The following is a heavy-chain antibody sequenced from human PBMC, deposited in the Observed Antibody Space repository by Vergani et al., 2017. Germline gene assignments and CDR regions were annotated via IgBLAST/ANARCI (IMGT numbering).Heavy chain of an antibody. CDR2: IKRDGTET. D-gene: IGHD2-15*01. Sequence: EVQLVESGGGLVQPGGSLRLSCAASGFTFGDYYMAWIRLAPGLGLDWVYSIKRDGTETFYVDSVKGRFTISRDNAKTTLYLQMNSLRDEDRGVYYCARISGGSAPYLHYCGQGTMVTVAS. J-gene: IGHJ1*01. CDR3: ARISGGSAPYLHY. CDR1: GFTFGDYY. V-gene: IGHV3-7*01.